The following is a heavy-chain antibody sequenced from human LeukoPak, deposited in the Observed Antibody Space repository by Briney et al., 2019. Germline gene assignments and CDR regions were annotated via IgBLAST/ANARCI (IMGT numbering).Heavy chain of an antibody. CDR3: ARDREDYYGSGSLTHWFDP. CDR2: IYYSGST. J-gene: IGHJ5*02. V-gene: IGHV4-30-4*01. D-gene: IGHD3-10*01. Sequence: SETLSLPCTVSGGSISSGDYYWSWIRQPPGKGLEWNRYIYYSGSTYYNPSLKSRVTISVDTSKNQFSLKLSSVTAADTAVYYCARDREDYYGSGSLTHWFDPWGQGTLVTVSS. CDR1: GGSISSGDYY.